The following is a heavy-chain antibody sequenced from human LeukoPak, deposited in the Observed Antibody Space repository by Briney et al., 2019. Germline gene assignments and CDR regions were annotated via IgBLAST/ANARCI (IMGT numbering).Heavy chain of an antibody. CDR2: ISYDGSNK. Sequence: PGRSLRLSCAASGFTFSSYAMHWVRQAPGKGLEWVAVISYDGSNKYYADPVKGRFTISRDNSKNTLYLQMNSLRAEDTAVYYCARDNIAAAVFDYWGQGTLVTISS. D-gene: IGHD6-13*01. J-gene: IGHJ4*02. V-gene: IGHV3-30-3*01. CDR1: GFTFSSYA. CDR3: ARDNIAAAVFDY.